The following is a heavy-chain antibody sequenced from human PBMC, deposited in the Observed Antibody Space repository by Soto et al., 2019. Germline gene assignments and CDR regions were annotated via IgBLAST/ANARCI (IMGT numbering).Heavy chain of an antibody. J-gene: IGHJ4*02. D-gene: IGHD3-16*01. CDR3: ASSWGWGDSFEY. CDR2: INSDGSST. Sequence: EVQVVESGGGLVQTGGSLRLSCAASGFTFNNYWMHWVRQAPVKGLVWVSRINSDGSSTSYADSVKGRFTISRDNAKNTLYLQMNSLRAEDTAVYYCASSWGWGDSFEYWGQGTLVTVSS. CDR1: GFTFNNYW. V-gene: IGHV3-74*01.